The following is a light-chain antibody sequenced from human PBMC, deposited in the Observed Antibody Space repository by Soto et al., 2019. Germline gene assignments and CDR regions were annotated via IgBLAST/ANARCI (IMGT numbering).Light chain of an antibody. CDR1: QTIASY. Sequence: DIQMTQSPSSLSASVGDSVTITCRASQTIASYLNWYHQKPGKAPQLLIYAASSLQSGVPSRFSGRGSARDFPLTISRLRPEDFETYYCRQSYRTPHTFGQGTKLEI. V-gene: IGKV1-39*01. CDR3: RQSYRTPHT. CDR2: AAS. J-gene: IGKJ2*01.